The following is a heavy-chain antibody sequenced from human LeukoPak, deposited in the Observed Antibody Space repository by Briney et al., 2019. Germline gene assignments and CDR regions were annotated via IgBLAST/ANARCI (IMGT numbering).Heavy chain of an antibody. Sequence: GGSLRLSCEASGFTFRNYRMNWVRQAPGKGLEWVSHISSDGGNTHYADSIKGRFTISRDNVKNSLYLQMNSLRDEDTAVYYCARGCVAGTPRGDWFDPWGQGTLVTVSS. CDR1: GFTFRNYR. D-gene: IGHD6-19*01. CDR3: ARGCVAGTPRGDWFDP. J-gene: IGHJ5*02. CDR2: ISSDGGNT. V-gene: IGHV3-48*02.